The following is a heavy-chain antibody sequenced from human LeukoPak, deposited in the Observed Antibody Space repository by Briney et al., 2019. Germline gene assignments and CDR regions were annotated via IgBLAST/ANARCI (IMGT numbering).Heavy chain of an antibody. CDR1: GFTFSDYY. CDR3: ASATEDLSYFDY. Sequence: GGSLRLSCAASGFTFSDYYMSWIRQAPGKGLEWVSYISSTSSYTNYADSVKGRFTISRDNAKNSLHLQMNSLRAEDTAVYYCASATEDLSYFDYWGQGTLVTVSS. J-gene: IGHJ4*02. CDR2: ISSTSSYT. V-gene: IGHV3-11*03.